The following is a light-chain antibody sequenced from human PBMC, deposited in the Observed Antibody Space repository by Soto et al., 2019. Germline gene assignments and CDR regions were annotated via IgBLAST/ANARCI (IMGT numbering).Light chain of an antibody. CDR2: DAS. V-gene: IGKV3-20*01. J-gene: IGKJ4*01. CDR3: QQYSSYPLT. Sequence: SLFTLASSTQSHSPRESDSHSCRASQSVSNNYLAWYQQKPGQAPRLLIYDASSRATGIPDRFSGSGSGTDFTLTISRLEPEDFAVYYCQQYSSYPLTFGEGTKVDI. CDR1: QSVSNNY.